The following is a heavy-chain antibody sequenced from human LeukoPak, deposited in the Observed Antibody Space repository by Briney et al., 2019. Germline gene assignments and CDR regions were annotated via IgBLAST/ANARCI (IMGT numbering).Heavy chain of an antibody. CDR3: ARVDRGGLDP. D-gene: IGHD4-23*01. J-gene: IGHJ5*02. V-gene: IGHV3-64*01. CDR2: ISSNGGST. Sequence: GGSLRLSCAASGSTFNNYAMHWVRQPPGKGLEYVSAISSNGGSTYYANSVKGRFTISRDNSKNTLYLQMGSLRDEDMAVYYCARVDRGGLDPWGQGTLVTVSS. CDR1: GSTFNNYA.